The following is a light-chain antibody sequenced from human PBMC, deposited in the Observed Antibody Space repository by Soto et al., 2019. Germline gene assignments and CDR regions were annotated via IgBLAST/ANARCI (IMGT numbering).Light chain of an antibody. CDR2: GNS. CDR3: QSYDSSLSGSRVGV. V-gene: IGLV1-40*01. J-gene: IGLJ3*02. Sequence: QSVLTQPPSVSGAPGQRVTISCTGSSSNIGAGYDVHWYQQLPGTAPKLLIYGNSNRPSGVPDRFSGSKSGTSASLAITGLQAEDEADYYCQSYDSSLSGSRVGVFGGGTKVTVL. CDR1: SSNIGAGYD.